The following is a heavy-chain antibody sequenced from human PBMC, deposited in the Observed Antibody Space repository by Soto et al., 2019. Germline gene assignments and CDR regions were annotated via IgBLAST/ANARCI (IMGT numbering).Heavy chain of an antibody. Sequence: GGSLRLSCTASGFLFTDYYMSWIRQPPGKGLEWLAYIDGSSDYTNSADSVKGRFTISRDNAKNSVFLQMNNLRADDTAVYYCARDLRFSSTNYFDFWGRGTLVTV. CDR1: GFLFTDYY. CDR3: ARDLRFSSTNYFDF. D-gene: IGHD2-8*01. CDR2: IDGSSDYT. V-gene: IGHV3-11*06. J-gene: IGHJ4*02.